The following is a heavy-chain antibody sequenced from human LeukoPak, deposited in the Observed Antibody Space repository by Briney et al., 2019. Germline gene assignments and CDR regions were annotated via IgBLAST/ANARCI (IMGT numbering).Heavy chain of an antibody. Sequence: SETLSLTCTVSGGSISSADYYWSWIRQPPGKGLEWIGEINHSGSTNYNPSLKSRVTISVDTSKNQSSLKLSSVTAADTAVYYCARGPVYSSRYFDYWGQGTLVTVSS. J-gene: IGHJ4*02. CDR3: ARGPVYSSRYFDY. D-gene: IGHD6-13*01. CDR1: GGSISSADYY. CDR2: INHSGST. V-gene: IGHV4-34*01.